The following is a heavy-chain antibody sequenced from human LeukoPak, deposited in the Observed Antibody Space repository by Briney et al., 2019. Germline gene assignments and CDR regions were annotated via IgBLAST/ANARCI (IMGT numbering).Heavy chain of an antibody. CDR2: INDRGTNT. CDR1: GFTFSSNA. D-gene: IGHD1-1*01. CDR3: ARYPHDNCRGGFDY. V-gene: IGHV3-23*01. Sequence: GGSLRLSCTPSGFTFSSNAMTWVRQAPGEGLEWVSSINDRGTNTYYTDSVRGRFTISRDNSKNRLFLQMNSLRAEDTAFYYCARYPHDNCRGGFDYSGQGALVTVSS. J-gene: IGHJ4*02.